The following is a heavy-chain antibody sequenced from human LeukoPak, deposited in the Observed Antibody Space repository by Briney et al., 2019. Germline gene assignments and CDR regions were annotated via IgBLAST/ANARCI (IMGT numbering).Heavy chain of an antibody. CDR3: ARGSMVRGFDY. CDR1: GFTFGDYA. CDR2: IRSKAYGGTT. J-gene: IGHJ4*02. Sequence: GGSLRLSCTASGFTFGDYAMSWVRQAPGKGLEWVGFIRSKAYGGTTEYAASVKGRFTISRDNSKNTLYLQMNSLRAEDTAVYYCARGSMVRGFDYWGQGTLVTVSS. D-gene: IGHD3-10*01. V-gene: IGHV3-49*04.